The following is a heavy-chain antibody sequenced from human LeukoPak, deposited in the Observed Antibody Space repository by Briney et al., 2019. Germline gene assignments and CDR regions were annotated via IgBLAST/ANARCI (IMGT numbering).Heavy chain of an antibody. CDR1: GGTFSSYA. Sequence: SVKVSCKASGGTFSSYAISWVRQAPGQGLEWMGGIIPIFGTANYAQKFQGRVTITADESTSTAYMELSSLRSEDTAVYYCARGDRAIAARSLYYYYMDVWGKGTTVTVSS. J-gene: IGHJ6*03. V-gene: IGHV1-69*13. D-gene: IGHD6-6*01. CDR3: ARGDRAIAARSLYYYYMDV. CDR2: IIPIFGTA.